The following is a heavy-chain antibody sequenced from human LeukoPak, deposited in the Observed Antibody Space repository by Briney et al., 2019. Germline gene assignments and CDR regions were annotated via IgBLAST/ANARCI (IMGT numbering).Heavy chain of an antibody. D-gene: IGHD3-3*01. V-gene: IGHV1-46*03. Sequence: ASVKVSCKASGYTFTSYYMHWVRQAPGQGLEWMGIINPSGGSTSYAQKFQGRVTMTRDTSTSTVYMELSSLRSEDTAVYYCARPTDPDYDLWSGYPHWGQGTLVTVSS. CDR2: INPSGGST. CDR1: GYTFTSYY. CDR3: ARPTDPDYDLWSGYPH. J-gene: IGHJ4*02.